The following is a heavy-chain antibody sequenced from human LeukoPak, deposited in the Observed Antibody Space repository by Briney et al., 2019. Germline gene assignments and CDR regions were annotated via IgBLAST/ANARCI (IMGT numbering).Heavy chain of an antibody. CDR3: ARDQGTAGWPIDY. Sequence: GGSLRLSCAASGFTFSSYSMTWVRQAPGKGLEWVASIGATDAYIYYAPSLKGRFTISRDNAKNSVYLQMNSLRAEDTGVYYCARDQGTAGWPIDYWGQGALVTVSS. V-gene: IGHV3-21*01. D-gene: IGHD6-19*01. J-gene: IGHJ4*02. CDR1: GFTFSSYS. CDR2: IGATDAYI.